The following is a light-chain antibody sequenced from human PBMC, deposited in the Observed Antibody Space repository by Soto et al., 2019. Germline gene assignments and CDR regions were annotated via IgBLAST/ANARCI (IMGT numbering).Light chain of an antibody. CDR3: QQYNNWPPNT. V-gene: IGKV3-15*01. CDR1: QSVSSN. CDR2: GAS. J-gene: IGKJ1*01. Sequence: EIVMTQSPATLSVSPGERATLSCRASQSVSSNLAWYQQKPGQAPRLLIYGASTRATGIPARFSGSGSGTEFTLTISSLQSEDFAVYYCQQYNNWPPNTFGQGTMVEIK.